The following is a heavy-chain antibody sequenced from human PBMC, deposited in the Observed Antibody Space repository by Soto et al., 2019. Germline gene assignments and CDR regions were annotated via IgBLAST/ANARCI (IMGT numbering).Heavy chain of an antibody. V-gene: IGHV1-69*06. CDR3: ASKAACGGDCYAFDS. CDR2: IIPIFGTA. J-gene: IGHJ4*02. D-gene: IGHD2-21*02. Sequence: QVPLVQSGAEVKKPGSSVKISCKASGGTFSSNTINWVRQAAGQGLEWMGGIIPIFGTANYAQKFQGRVTITADKSTNTEYMELSSLTFEDTAVYYCASKAACGGDCYAFDSWGQGTLVTVSS. CDR1: GGTFSSNT.